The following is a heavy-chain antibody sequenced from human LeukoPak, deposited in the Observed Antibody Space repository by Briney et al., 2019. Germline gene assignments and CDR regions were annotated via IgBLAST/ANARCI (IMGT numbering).Heavy chain of an antibody. V-gene: IGHV4-59*12. Sequence: SETLSLTCTVSGGSISRSYWSWVRQPPGKGLEFIGYIYNSGITNYNPSLKSRVTISLDTSKSQFSLKLSSVTAADTAVYFCARGPPTDYYDSSGFYYVFDYWGQGTLVTVSS. CDR3: ARGPPTDYYDSSGFYYVFDY. D-gene: IGHD3-22*01. CDR2: IYNSGIT. CDR1: GGSISRSY. J-gene: IGHJ4*02.